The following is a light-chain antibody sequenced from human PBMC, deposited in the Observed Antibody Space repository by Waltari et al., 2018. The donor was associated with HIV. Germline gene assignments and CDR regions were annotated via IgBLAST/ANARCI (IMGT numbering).Light chain of an antibody. V-gene: IGLV1-47*01. CDR3: EAWDDSLSGPV. CDR2: SND. Sequence: QSVLTQPPSASGTPGQRVTISCSGGSPNIGRNNVYWYQHFPGTAPKLLIFSNDQRPPGGPGRFSGAKSGTSASLAIIGLRFEDEADYFCEAWDDSLSGPVFGGGTKLTVL. CDR1: SPNIGRNN. J-gene: IGLJ3*02.